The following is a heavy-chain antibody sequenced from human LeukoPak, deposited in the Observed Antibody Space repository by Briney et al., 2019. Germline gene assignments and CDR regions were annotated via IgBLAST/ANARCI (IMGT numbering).Heavy chain of an antibody. CDR1: GSSISSGGYY. V-gene: IGHV4-31*03. Sequence: PSQTLSLTCTVSGSSISSGGYYWSWIRQHPGKGLEWTGYIYYSGSTYYNPSLKSRVTISVDTSKNQFSLKLSSVTAADTAVYYCARDRHSYGYEDYWGQGTLVTVSS. D-gene: IGHD5-18*01. CDR2: IYYSGST. CDR3: ARDRHSYGYEDY. J-gene: IGHJ4*02.